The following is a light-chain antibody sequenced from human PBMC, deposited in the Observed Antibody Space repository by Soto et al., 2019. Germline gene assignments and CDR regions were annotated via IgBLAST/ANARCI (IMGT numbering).Light chain of an antibody. CDR3: QQYGSSPYT. J-gene: IGKJ2*01. Sequence: EIVLTQSPGTLSLSPGGRATLSCRASQSVSSNYLGWYQQKPGQAPRLLIYGASSRATGVPDRFSGSGSGTDFTLTISRLEPEDFAVYYCQQYGSSPYTFGQGTKLEIK. V-gene: IGKV3-20*01. CDR2: GAS. CDR1: QSVSSNY.